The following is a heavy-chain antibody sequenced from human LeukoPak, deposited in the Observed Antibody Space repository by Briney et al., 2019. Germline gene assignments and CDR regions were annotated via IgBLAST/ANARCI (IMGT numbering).Heavy chain of an antibody. Sequence: GGSLRLSCAASGFTFSDYYMSWIRQAPGKGLEWVSYISTSGSSIYYADSVKGRFTISRDNAKNSLYLQMNSLKAEDTAVYYCARVSIRKWGCGDYWGQGTLVTVSS. CDR2: ISTSGSSI. V-gene: IGHV3-11*01. CDR3: ARVSIRKWGCGDY. J-gene: IGHJ4*02. CDR1: GFTFSDYY. D-gene: IGHD2-21*01.